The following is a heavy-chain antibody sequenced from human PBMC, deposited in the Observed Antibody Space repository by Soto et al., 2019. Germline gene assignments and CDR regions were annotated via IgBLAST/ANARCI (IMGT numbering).Heavy chain of an antibody. Sequence: QVQLVQSGAEVKEPGSSVKVSCKASGGSFETFIMNWVRQTPGRGLEWMGGVVPILGTPTYAERFKGKVKISATRSSGTTHREVTSLRSEDSGIYYCARTGTYGSARSGMDVLGQGTTVIVSS. CDR1: GGSFETFI. V-gene: IGHV1-69*01. CDR2: VVPILGTP. D-gene: IGHD1-7*01. CDR3: ARTGTYGSARSGMDV. J-gene: IGHJ6*02.